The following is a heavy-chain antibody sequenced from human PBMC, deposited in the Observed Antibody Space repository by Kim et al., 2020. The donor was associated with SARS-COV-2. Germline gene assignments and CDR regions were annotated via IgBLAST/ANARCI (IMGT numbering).Heavy chain of an antibody. J-gene: IGHJ6*03. D-gene: IGHD4-17*01. CDR2: IYYSGST. Sequence: SETLSLTCTVSGGSISSYYWSWIRQPPGKGLEWIGYIYYSGSTNYNPSLKSRVTISVDTSKNQFSLKLSSVTAADTAVYYCARLRPHHYYYYYYMDVWGKGTTVTVSS. CDR1: GGSISSYY. CDR3: ARLRPHHYYYYYYMDV. V-gene: IGHV4-59*08.